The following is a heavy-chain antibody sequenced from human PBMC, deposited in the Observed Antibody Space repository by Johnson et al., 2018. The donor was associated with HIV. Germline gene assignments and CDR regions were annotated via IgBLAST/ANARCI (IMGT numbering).Heavy chain of an antibody. V-gene: IGHV3-9*01. CDR3: ARMGLTGAFDI. D-gene: IGHD3-9*01. J-gene: IGHJ3*02. Sequence: VQLVESGGGVVQPGRYLRLSCAASGFTLDDYAMHWVRQAPGKGLEWVSGISWNSGRIGYADSVKGRFTISRDSAKNFLYLQMNSLRAEDTALYYCARMGLTGAFDIWGQGTMVTVSS. CDR2: ISWNSGRI. CDR1: GFTLDDYA.